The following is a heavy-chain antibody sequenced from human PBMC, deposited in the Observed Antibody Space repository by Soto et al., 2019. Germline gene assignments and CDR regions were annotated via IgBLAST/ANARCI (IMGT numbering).Heavy chain of an antibody. V-gene: IGHV4-34*01. J-gene: IGHJ4*02. CDR1: GGSFSDYY. Sequence: QVQLQQWGAGLLKPSETLSLTCAVHGGSFSDYYWSWIRQPPGKGLEWIGEINYSGRTNYNPSLKGPVTISVNTSKNQFSLKLSSMDAADTAVYYCERTGHLLDYWGQGISVTGSS. CDR3: ERTGHLLDY. CDR2: INYSGRT.